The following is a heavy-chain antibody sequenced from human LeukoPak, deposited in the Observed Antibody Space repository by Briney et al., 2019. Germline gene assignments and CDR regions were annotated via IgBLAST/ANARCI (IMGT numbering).Heavy chain of an antibody. CDR1: GDTVSSYSAA. D-gene: IGHD2-15*01. Sequence: SQTLSLTCVISGDTVSSYSAAWNWIRQSPSRGLEWLGSTYYRSKWNNDYAVSVKSRITINPDTSKNQFSLQLNSVTPEDTAVYYCARDFCSGGSCYWRFDYWGQGTLVTVSS. V-gene: IGHV6-1*01. J-gene: IGHJ4*02. CDR3: ARDFCSGGSCYWRFDY. CDR2: TYYRSKWNN.